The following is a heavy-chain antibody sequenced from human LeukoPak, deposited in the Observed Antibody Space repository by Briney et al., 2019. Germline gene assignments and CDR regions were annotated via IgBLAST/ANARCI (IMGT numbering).Heavy chain of an antibody. Sequence: GRSLRLSCAASGFTSDDYAMHWVRQTPGKGLEWVPGITWNSDYISYADSVRGRFTISRDNAKNSLFLQMNSLRPEDTALYYCAKDLGAGQDYWGQGTLVTVSS. CDR3: AKDLGAGQDY. J-gene: IGHJ4*02. CDR1: GFTSDDYA. D-gene: IGHD6-19*01. V-gene: IGHV3-9*02. CDR2: ITWNSDYI.